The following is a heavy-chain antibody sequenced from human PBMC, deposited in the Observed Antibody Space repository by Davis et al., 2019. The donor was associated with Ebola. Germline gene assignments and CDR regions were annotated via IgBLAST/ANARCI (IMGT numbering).Heavy chain of an antibody. D-gene: IGHD3-10*01. CDR3: AKVVSRFGEFPSYMDV. J-gene: IGHJ6*03. CDR1: GFTFNNYV. Sequence: GESLKISCGASGFTFNNYVMSWVRQAPGKGLEWVSSISRNGYSTYYADSVKGRFTISRDNSKDPLYLQMDSLRAEDTAVYFCAKVVSRFGEFPSYMDVWGKGTTVTVS. CDR2: ISRNGYST. V-gene: IGHV3-23*01.